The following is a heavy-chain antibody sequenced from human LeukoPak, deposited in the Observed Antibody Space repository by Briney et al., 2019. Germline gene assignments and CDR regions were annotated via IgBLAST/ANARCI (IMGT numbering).Heavy chain of an antibody. V-gene: IGHV4-30-4*01. CDR1: GGSISSGDYY. J-gene: IGHJ4*02. D-gene: IGHD2-2*01. CDR3: ARENHDCSSTSCYEEAGSRFDY. Sequence: SQTLSLTCTVSGGSISSGDYYWSWIRQPPGKGLEWIGYIYYSGSTYYNPSLQSRVTISVDTSKNQFSLKLSSVTAADTAVYYCARENHDCSSTSCYEEAGSRFDYWGQGTLVTVSS. CDR2: IYYSGST.